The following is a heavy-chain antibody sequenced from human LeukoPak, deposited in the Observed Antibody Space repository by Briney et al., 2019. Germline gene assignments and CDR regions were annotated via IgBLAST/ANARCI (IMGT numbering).Heavy chain of an antibody. V-gene: IGHV4-34*01. CDR3: ARDIAKVGATKKYYFDY. Sequence: PSETLSLTCAVYGGSFCGYYWSWIRQPPGKGLEWIGEINHSGSTNYNPSLKSRVTISVDTSKNQFSLKLSSVTAADTAVYCCARDIAKVGATKKYYFDYWGQGTLVTVSS. D-gene: IGHD1-26*01. CDR2: INHSGST. J-gene: IGHJ4*02. CDR1: GGSFCGYY.